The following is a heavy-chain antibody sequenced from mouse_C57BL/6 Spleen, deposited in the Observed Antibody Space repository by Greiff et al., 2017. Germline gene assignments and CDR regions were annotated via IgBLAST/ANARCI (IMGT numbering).Heavy chain of an antibody. Sequence: EVQLQQSGPELVKPGASVKISCKASGYTFTDYYMNWVKQSHGKSLEWIGDINPNNGGTSYNQKFKGKATLTVDKSSSTAYMELRSLTSEDSAVYYCARSPLRDYWGQGTSVTVSS. J-gene: IGHJ4*01. CDR1: GYTFTDYY. D-gene: IGHD1-1*01. CDR3: ARSPLRDY. CDR2: INPNNGGT. V-gene: IGHV1-26*01.